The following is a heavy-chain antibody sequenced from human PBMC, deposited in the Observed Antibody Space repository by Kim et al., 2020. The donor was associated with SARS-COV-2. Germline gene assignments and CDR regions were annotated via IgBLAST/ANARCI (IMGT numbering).Heavy chain of an antibody. J-gene: IGHJ5*02. CDR3: ARDGRPPGITIFGVVPTGWFGP. CDR2: ISSSGSTI. V-gene: IGHV3-48*03. CDR1: GFTFSSYE. D-gene: IGHD3-3*01. Sequence: GGSLRLSCAASGFTFSSYEMHWVRQAQGKGLEWVSYISSSGSTIYYADSVKGRFTISRDNAKNSLYLQMNSLRAEDTAVYYCARDGRPPGITIFGVVPTGWFGPWGQGTLVTLPS.